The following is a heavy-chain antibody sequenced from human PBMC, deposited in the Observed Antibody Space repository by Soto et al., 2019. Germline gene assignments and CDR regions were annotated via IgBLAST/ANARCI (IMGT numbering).Heavy chain of an antibody. J-gene: IGHJ6*02. Sequence: SVKVSCKASGGTFSSYAISWVRQAPGQGLEWMGGIIPIFGTANYAQKFQGRVTITADESTSTAYMELSSLRSEVTAVYYCASPNMTTVPSDRLGDYYYYGMDVWGQGTTVTVSS. CDR3: ASPNMTTVPSDRLGDYYYYGMDV. D-gene: IGHD4-17*01. CDR2: IIPIFGTA. V-gene: IGHV1-69*13. CDR1: GGTFSSYA.